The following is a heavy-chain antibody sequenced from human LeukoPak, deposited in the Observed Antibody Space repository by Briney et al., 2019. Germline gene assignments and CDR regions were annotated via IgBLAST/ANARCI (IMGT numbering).Heavy chain of an antibody. CDR1: GFTFSSYA. CDR2: ISYDGSNK. D-gene: IGHD3-3*01. V-gene: IGHV3-30-3*01. CDR3: AREGIVRFLEWLLTESYYFDY. Sequence: GGSLRLSCAASGFTFSSYAMHWVRQAPGKGLEWVAVISYDGSNKYYADSVKGRFTISRDNSKNTLYLQMNSLRAEDTAVYYCAREGIVRFLEWLLTESYYFDYWGQGTLVTVSS. J-gene: IGHJ4*02.